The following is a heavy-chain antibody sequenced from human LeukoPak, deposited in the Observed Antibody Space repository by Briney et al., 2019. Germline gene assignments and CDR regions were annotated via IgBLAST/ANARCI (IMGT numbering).Heavy chain of an antibody. V-gene: IGHV4-59*01. D-gene: IGHD6-13*01. CDR1: GGSISSYY. CDR2: IYYSGST. Sequence: SETLSLTCTVSGGSISSYYWSWIRQPPGKGLEWIGYIYYSGSTNYNPSLKSRVTISVDTSKNQFPLKLSSVTAADTAVYYCARDVYSSSWYDYWGQGTLVTVSS. CDR3: ARDVYSSSWYDY. J-gene: IGHJ4*02.